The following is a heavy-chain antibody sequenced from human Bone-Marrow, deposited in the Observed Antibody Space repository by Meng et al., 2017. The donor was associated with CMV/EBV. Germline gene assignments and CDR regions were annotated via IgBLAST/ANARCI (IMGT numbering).Heavy chain of an antibody. V-gene: IGHV3-21*01. J-gene: IGHJ6*02. CDR1: GFTFSSYS. CDR2: ISSSSSYI. CDR3: ARALEGGFGFWSGYKLIPYYYYYGMDV. D-gene: IGHD3-3*01. Sequence: GESLTLSCAAYGFTFSSYSMNWVRQAPGKGLEWVSSISSSSSYIYYADSVKGRFTTSRDNAKTALYMQMYGLRAEDTAVYYCARALEGGFGFWSGYKLIPYYYYYGMDVWGQGTTVTVS.